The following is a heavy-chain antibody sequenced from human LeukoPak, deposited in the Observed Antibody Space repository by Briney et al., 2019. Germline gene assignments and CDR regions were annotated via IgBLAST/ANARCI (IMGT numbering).Heavy chain of an antibody. CDR3: ARQPDY. CDR1: RFTFSSYG. CDR2: ISYDGNNR. D-gene: IGHD1-14*01. V-gene: IGHV3-30*03. J-gene: IGHJ4*02. Sequence: PGRSLRLACAASRFTFSSYGMHWVRQAPGKGLEWVAVISYDGNNRYYADSVKGRFTISRYNSKNTLYLQMNSLRAEDTAVYYCARQPDYWGQGTLVTVSS.